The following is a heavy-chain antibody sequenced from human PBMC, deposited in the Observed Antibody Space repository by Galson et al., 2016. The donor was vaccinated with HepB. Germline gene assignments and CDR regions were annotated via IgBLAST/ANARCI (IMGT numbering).Heavy chain of an antibody. CDR1: GFSFSDYA. CDR3: AKGRVPLAVAGALDF. D-gene: IGHD6-19*01. CDR2: ISASGAST. Sequence: SLRLSCAASGFSFSDYAMTWVRQAPGKGLEWVSGISASGASTYYAEFVKGRFANSRDNSKNTLNLQMSSLRGEDTAVYYCAKGRVPLAVAGALDFWGQGTLLTVSS. V-gene: IGHV3-23*01. J-gene: IGHJ4*02.